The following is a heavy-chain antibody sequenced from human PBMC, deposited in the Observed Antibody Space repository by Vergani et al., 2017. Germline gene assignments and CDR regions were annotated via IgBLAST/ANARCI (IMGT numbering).Heavy chain of an antibody. J-gene: IGHJ5*02. CDR2: TRNKANSYTT. D-gene: IGHD6-13*01. V-gene: IGHV3-72*01. CDR3: ARGISAAAGNWFDP. CDR1: GFTFSSYS. Sequence: EVQLLESGGGLVQPGGSLRLSCAASGFTFSSYSMDWVRQAPGKGLEWVGRTRNKANSYTTEYAASVKGRFTISRDDSKNSLYLQMNSLKTEDTAVYYCARGISAAAGNWFDPWGQGTLVTVSS.